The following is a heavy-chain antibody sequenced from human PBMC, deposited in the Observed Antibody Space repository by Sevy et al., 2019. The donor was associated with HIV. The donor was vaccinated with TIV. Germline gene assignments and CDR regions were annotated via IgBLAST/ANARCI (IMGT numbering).Heavy chain of an antibody. J-gene: IGHJ3*02. CDR2: ITSRSSYI. CDR1: GFTFSSYS. Sequence: GGCLRLSCAASGFTFSSYSMNWVRQAPGKGLEWVSSITSRSSYIYYADSVKGRITISRDNAKNSLYLQMNSLRAEDTAVYYCARSWEQQLHDAFDIWGQGTMVTVSS. D-gene: IGHD6-13*01. V-gene: IGHV3-21*01. CDR3: ARSWEQQLHDAFDI.